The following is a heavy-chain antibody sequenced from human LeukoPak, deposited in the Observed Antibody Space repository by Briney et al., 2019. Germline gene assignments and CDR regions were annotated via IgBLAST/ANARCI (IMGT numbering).Heavy chain of an antibody. J-gene: IGHJ4*02. V-gene: IGHV4-39*01. CDR1: GGSTSSSSYY. D-gene: IGHD3-3*01. Sequence: SETLSLTCTVSGGSTSSSSYYWGWIRQPPGKGLEWIGSIYYSGSTYYNPSLKSRVTISVDTSKNQFSLKLSSVTAADTAVYYCARLYYDFWSGYYGPFDYWGQGTLVTVSS. CDR3: ARLYYDFWSGYYGPFDY. CDR2: IYYSGST.